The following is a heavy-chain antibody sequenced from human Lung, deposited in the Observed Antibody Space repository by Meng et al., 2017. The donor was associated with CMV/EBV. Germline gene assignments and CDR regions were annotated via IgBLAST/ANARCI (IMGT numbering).Heavy chain of an antibody. Sequence: GESLKISCAASGFRFEDHVMHWVRQTPGKGLEWVAFIRHDGTNKFYGDSVKGRFTISRDNSKNTVYLQMNSLRPEETAVYYCAKDLLLFGGPNAYFDYWGQGXLVTVSS. CDR1: GFRFEDHV. V-gene: IGHV3-30*02. D-gene: IGHD3/OR15-3a*01. J-gene: IGHJ4*02. CDR2: IRHDGTNK. CDR3: AKDLLLFGGPNAYFDY.